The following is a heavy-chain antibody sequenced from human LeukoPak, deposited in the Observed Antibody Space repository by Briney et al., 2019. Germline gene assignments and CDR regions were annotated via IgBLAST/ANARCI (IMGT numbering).Heavy chain of an antibody. CDR2: TYYRSKWYN. J-gene: IGHJ6*02. CDR1: GDSVSSNSAA. Sequence: SQTLSLTCAISGDSVSSNSAAWNWIRQSSTRGLEWLGRTYYRSKWYNEYAPSVKSRIIINTDTFKNQFSLQLNSVTPEDTAVYYCARVPGDLLYGMEVWGQGTTVIVSS. D-gene: IGHD7-27*01. CDR3: ARVPGDLLYGMEV. V-gene: IGHV6-1*01.